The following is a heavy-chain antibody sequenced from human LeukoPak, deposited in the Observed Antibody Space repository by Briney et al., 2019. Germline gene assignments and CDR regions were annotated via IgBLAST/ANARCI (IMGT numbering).Heavy chain of an antibody. Sequence: RASVKVSCKASGGTFSSYAISWVRQAPRQGLEWMGRIIPILGIANYAQKFQGRVTITADKSTSTAYMELSSLRSEDTAVYYCARGLTGYYDSSGYSDYWGQGTLVTVSS. V-gene: IGHV1-69*04. J-gene: IGHJ4*02. CDR2: IIPILGIA. CDR3: ARGLTGYYDSSGYSDY. D-gene: IGHD3-22*01. CDR1: GGTFSSYA.